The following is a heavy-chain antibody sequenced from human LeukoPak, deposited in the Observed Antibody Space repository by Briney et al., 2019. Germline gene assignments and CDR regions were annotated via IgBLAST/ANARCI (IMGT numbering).Heavy chain of an antibody. J-gene: IGHJ4*02. CDR1: GYTFTSYY. CDR3: ARYYGSGSYFDY. V-gene: IGHV1-2*02. CDR2: INPNSGGT. Sequence: GASVKVSCTASGYTFTSYYMHWVRQAPGQGLEWMGWINPNSGGTNYAQKFQGRVTMTRDTSISTAYMELSRLRSDDTAVYYCARYYGSGSYFDYWGQGTLVTVSS. D-gene: IGHD3-10*01.